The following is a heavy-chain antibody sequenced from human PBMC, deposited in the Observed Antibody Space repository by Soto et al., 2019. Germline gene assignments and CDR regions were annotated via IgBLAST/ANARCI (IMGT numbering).Heavy chain of an antibody. D-gene: IGHD2-2*01. V-gene: IGHV1-8*01. CDR1: GYTFTSHD. CDR2: MNPNSGHT. J-gene: IGHJ5*02. CDR3: ASDMSTT. Sequence: QVQLVQSGAEVKKPGASVKVSSKASGYTFTSHDINWMRQTTGQGLEWMGWMNPNSGHTNSAQKFQGRVTMTRDTSINTAYMELTNLRSEDTAIYYCASDMSTTWGQGTLVTVSS.